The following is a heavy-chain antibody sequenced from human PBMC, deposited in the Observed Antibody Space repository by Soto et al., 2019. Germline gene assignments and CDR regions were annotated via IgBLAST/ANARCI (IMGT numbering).Heavy chain of an antibody. D-gene: IGHD2-2*01. CDR2: ISYDGSNK. CDR3: AKDLSGSHCSSTSCYFEYYMDV. J-gene: IGHJ6*03. V-gene: IGHV3-30*18. Sequence: GGSLRLSCAASGFTFSSYGMHWVRQAPGKGLEWVAVISYDGSNKYYADSVKGRFTISRDNSKNTLYLQMNSLRAEDTAVYYCAKDLSGSHCSSTSCYFEYYMDVWGKGTTVTVSS. CDR1: GFTFSSYG.